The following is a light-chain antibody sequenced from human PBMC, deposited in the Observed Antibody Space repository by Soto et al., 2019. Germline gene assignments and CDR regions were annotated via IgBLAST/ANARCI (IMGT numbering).Light chain of an antibody. CDR2: AAS. Sequence: QMTHSPSSLSASVGDRVTITCRSSQRISRYLNWYRQKPGKAPELLIYAASTLQSGVPSRFSGSGSGTEFTLTITSLQPEDFAAYYCHQVYTYPRTFGQGTMVDIK. J-gene: IGKJ1*01. V-gene: IGKV1-39*01. CDR3: HQVYTYPRT. CDR1: QRISRY.